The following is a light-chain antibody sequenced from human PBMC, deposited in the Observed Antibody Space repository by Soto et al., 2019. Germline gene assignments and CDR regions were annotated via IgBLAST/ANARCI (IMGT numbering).Light chain of an antibody. J-gene: IGKJ1*01. Sequence: DIQLTQSPSSLSASVGDRVTITCRASQSISNFLNWYQQKPGQAPKLLISSASNVQSGVPSRFSGRESWTEFTLTIICLQPEDSASYCCQQSYNFPRTFGQGTKVEI. CDR3: QQSYNFPRT. CDR2: SAS. V-gene: IGKV1-39*01. CDR1: QSISNF.